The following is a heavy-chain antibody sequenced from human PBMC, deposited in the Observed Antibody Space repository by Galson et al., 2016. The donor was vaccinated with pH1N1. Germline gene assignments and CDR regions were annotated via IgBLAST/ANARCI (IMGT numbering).Heavy chain of an antibody. V-gene: IGHV1-69*04. CDR2: IIPIIGIA. J-gene: IGHJ4*02. CDR3: ASRSSGQLHFDY. D-gene: IGHD3-22*01. CDR1: GGTFSSYA. Sequence: SVKVSCKASGGTFSSYAISWVRQAPGQGLEWMGRIIPIIGIANYAQNFQGRVTITADESTSTAYMELSSLRSEDTAVYYCASRSSGQLHFDYWGQGTLVTVSS.